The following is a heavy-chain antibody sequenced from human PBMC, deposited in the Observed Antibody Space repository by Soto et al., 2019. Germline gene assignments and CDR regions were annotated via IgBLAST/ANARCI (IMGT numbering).Heavy chain of an antibody. J-gene: IGHJ4*02. Sequence: QVQLVQSGAEVKKPGASVKVSCKASGYTFTSYYMHWVRQAPGQGLEWMGIINPSGGGTSYAQKFQGRVTMTRDTSTSTVYMELSSLRSEDTAVYYCARDPRISDSSSELDYWGQGTLVTVSS. V-gene: IGHV1-46*01. D-gene: IGHD2-21*01. CDR1: GYTFTSYY. CDR3: ARDPRISDSSSELDY. CDR2: INPSGGGT.